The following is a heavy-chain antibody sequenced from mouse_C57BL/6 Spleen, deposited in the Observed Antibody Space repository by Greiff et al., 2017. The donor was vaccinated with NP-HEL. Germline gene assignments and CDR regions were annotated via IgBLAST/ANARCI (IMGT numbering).Heavy chain of an antibody. CDR2: IRSKSNNYAT. D-gene: IGHD1-1*01. CDR1: GFSFNTYA. V-gene: IGHV10-1*01. J-gene: IGHJ1*03. Sequence: GGGLVQPKGSLKLSCAASGFSFNTYAMNWVRQAPGKGLEWVARIRSKSNNYATYYAESVKDRFTISRDDSESMLYRQMNNLKTEDTAMYYCVRHDPYYYGSSYGYFDVWGTGTTVTVSS. CDR3: VRHDPYYYGSSYGYFDV.